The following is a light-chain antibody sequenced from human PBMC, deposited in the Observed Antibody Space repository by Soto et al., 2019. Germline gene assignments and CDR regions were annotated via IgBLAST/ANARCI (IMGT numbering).Light chain of an antibody. Sequence: QSVLTQPPSASGTPGQRGTISCAGGIANIGTNSVHWYQHLPGTAPKLVIYADSQRPSGVPDRFSGSKSGTSASLAISGLQSEDDADYLCAAWDDNLNGPLFGTGTRSPS. CDR1: IANIGTNS. CDR2: ADS. J-gene: IGLJ1*01. V-gene: IGLV1-44*01. CDR3: AAWDDNLNGPL.